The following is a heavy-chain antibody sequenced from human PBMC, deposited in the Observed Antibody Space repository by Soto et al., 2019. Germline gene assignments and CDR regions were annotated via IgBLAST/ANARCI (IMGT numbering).Heavy chain of an antibody. CDR2: IYDSGST. Sequence: KTSETLSLTCTVSGASISTGGYYWNWIRQHPGKGLEWIGYIYDSGSTYYNPSLKSRLTISLDSSKNQFSLKVTSVTAADTAVYFCASDSGTYSFDYWGQGTLVTVSS. CDR1: GASISTGGYY. CDR3: ASDSGTYSFDY. J-gene: IGHJ4*02. D-gene: IGHD1-26*01. V-gene: IGHV4-31*03.